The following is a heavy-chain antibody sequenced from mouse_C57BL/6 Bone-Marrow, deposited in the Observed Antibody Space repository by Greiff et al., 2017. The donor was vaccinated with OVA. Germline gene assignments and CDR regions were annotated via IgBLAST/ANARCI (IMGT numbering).Heavy chain of an antibody. CDR3: ARKDYGNYGDY. D-gene: IGHD2-1*01. J-gene: IGHJ2*01. CDR2: IHPNSGST. CDR1: GYTFTSYW. V-gene: IGHV1-64*01. Sequence: QVQLQQPGAELVKPGASVKLSCKASGYTFTSYWMHWVKQRPGQGLEWIGMIHPNSGSTNYNEKFKSKATLTVDKSSSTAYMQLSSLTSEDAAVDYCARKDYGNYGDYWGKGTTLTVSS.